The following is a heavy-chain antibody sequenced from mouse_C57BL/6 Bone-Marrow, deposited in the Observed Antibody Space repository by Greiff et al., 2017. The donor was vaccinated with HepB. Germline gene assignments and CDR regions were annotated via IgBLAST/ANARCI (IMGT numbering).Heavy chain of an antibody. Sequence: QVQLQQSGPELVKPGASVKISCKASGYAFSSSWMNWVKQRPGKGLEWIGRIYPGDGDTNYNGKFKGKATLTADKSSSTAYMQLSSLTSEDSAVYFCARSYYYGSSDCWYFDVWGTGTTVTVSS. CDR1: GYAFSSSW. CDR3: ARSYYYGSSDCWYFDV. V-gene: IGHV1-82*01. D-gene: IGHD1-1*01. J-gene: IGHJ1*03. CDR2: IYPGDGDT.